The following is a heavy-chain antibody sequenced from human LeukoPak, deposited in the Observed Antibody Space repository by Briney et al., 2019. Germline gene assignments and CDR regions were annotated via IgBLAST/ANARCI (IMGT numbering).Heavy chain of an antibody. CDR3: ARRTHSSSWYPRYYYYYYMDV. V-gene: IGHV4-59*12. D-gene: IGHD6-13*01. Sequence: SETLSLTCTVSGGSISSYYWSWIRQPPGKGLEWIGYIYYSGSTNYNPSLKSRVTISVDTSKNQFSLKLSSVTAADTAVYYCARRTHSSSWYPRYYYYYYMDVWGKGTTVTISS. J-gene: IGHJ6*03. CDR2: IYYSGST. CDR1: GGSISSYY.